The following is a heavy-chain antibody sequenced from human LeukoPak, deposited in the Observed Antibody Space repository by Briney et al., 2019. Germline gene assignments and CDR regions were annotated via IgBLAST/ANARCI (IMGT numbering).Heavy chain of an antibody. J-gene: IGHJ6*04. Sequence: PGGTLRLSCAASGFIFNTYGMSWVRQAPGKGLGWVSSISGSGGSTYYADSMQGRFIISRDNSKNTLYLEMNSLRAEDTAVYYCAELGITMIGGVWGKGTTVTISS. D-gene: IGHD3-10*02. CDR2: ISGSGGST. CDR3: AELGITMIGGV. V-gene: IGHV3-23*01. CDR1: GFIFNTYG.